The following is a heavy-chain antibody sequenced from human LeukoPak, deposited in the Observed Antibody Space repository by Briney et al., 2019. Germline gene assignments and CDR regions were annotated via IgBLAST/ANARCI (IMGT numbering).Heavy chain of an antibody. V-gene: IGHV1-2*02. CDR1: GYTFTGYY. CDR2: INPNSGGT. D-gene: IGHD3-9*01. CDR3: AGYEPLDWLLDY. Sequence: ASVKVSCKASGYTFTGYYMHWVRQAPGQGLEWMGWINPNSGGTNYAQKFQGRVTMTRDTSISTAYMELSRLRSDDTAVYYCAGYEPLDWLLDYWGQGTLVTVSS. J-gene: IGHJ4*02.